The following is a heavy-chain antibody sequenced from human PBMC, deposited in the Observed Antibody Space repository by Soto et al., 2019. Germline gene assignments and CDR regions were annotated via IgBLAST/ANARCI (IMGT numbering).Heavy chain of an antibody. CDR1: GFTFDDYT. J-gene: IGHJ4*02. Sequence: GGSLRLSCAASGFTFDDYTMHWVRQAPGKGLEWVSLISWDGGSTYYADSVKGRFTISRDNSKNSLYLQMNSLRTEDTALYYCAPSSGNFRFDYWGQGTLVTVSS. V-gene: IGHV3-43*01. CDR2: ISWDGGST. D-gene: IGHD3-22*01. CDR3: APSSGNFRFDY.